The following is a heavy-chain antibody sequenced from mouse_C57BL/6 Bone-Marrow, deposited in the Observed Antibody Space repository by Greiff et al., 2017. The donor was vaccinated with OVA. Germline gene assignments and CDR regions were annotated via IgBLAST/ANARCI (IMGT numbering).Heavy chain of an antibody. CDR1: GFTFSDYY. J-gene: IGHJ2*01. V-gene: IGHV5-16*01. Sequence: EVKLMESEGGLVQPGSSMKLSCTASGFTFSDYYMAWVRQVPEKGLEWVANINYDGSSTYYLDSLKSRFIISRDNAKNILYLQMSSLKSEDTATYYCARESTSFDYWGQGTTLTVSS. CDR2: INYDGSST. D-gene: IGHD1-3*01. CDR3: ARESTSFDY.